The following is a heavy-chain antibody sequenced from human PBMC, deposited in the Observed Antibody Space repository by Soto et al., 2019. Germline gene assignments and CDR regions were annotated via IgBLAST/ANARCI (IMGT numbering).Heavy chain of an antibody. J-gene: IGHJ4*02. V-gene: IGHV3-48*02. CDR1: GFTLGSFG. D-gene: IGHD2-15*01. Sequence: GGSLRLSCAASGFTLGSFGMNWVRQAPRKGLEWISYISGGSDTIHYADSVKGRFTISRDNAKNSLYLQMNSLRDEDTAVYYCARYCIGYRCPFDYWGQGTLVTVSS. CDR3: ARYCIGYRCPFDY. CDR2: ISGGSDTI.